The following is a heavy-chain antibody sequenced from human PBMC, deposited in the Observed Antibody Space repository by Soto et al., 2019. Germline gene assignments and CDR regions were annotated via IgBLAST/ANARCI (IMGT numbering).Heavy chain of an antibody. CDR2: IYASGAT. D-gene: IGHD3-10*01. CDR1: GGSISTYY. V-gene: IGHV4-59*01. Sequence: PSETLSLTCTVSGGSISTYYWSWIRQPPGGTLEWIGYIYASGATTYNPSLESRVTMSVDMPNNEFSLELTSLTAADTAVYYCARSHSFDGSIYHYYFDFWGQGTLATVSS. J-gene: IGHJ4*02. CDR3: ARSHSFDGSIYHYYFDF.